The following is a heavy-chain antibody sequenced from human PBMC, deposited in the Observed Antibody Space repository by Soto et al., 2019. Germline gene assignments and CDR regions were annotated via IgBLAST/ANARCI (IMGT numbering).Heavy chain of an antibody. CDR2: IYYIGST. CDR1: DGSIRNYY. V-gene: IGHV4-59*12. D-gene: IGHD3-10*01. CDR3: ARVEYYYGSGSYYSYYYYGMDV. J-gene: IGHJ6*02. Sequence: SETLSLTCTVSDGSIRNYYWIWISQPPGKGQEWIAYIYYIGSTNYNPSLKSRVTISVDTSKNQFSLKLSSVTAADTAVYYCARVEYYYGSGSYYSYYYYGMDVWGQGPTVTVSS.